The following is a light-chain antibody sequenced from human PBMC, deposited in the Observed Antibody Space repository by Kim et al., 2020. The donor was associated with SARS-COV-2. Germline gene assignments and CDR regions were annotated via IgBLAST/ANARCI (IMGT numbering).Light chain of an antibody. CDR2: DAS. V-gene: IGKV3-11*01. J-gene: IGKJ4*01. Sequence: EIVLTQSPATLSLSPGERATLSCRASQSVSVYLAWYQQKPGQPPRLIIYDASNMATGIPARFSGSGSGTDFTLTISSLESEDFAVYFCQQRSSWPLTFGGGAKVDIK. CDR1: QSVSVY. CDR3: QQRSSWPLT.